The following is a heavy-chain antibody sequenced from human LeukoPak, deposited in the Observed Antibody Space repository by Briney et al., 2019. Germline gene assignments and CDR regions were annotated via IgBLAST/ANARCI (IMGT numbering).Heavy chain of an antibody. Sequence: NPPETLSLTCSVYGGSLNGYYWSWIPQPPGKGRGWIGEIRQSGTTNYNPSLPSRVTMSLVKATHQFSLKLTPATATATAVYYCARVPLRFLEPFDYWGQGTLVTVSS. CDR3: ARVPLRFLEPFDY. D-gene: IGHD3-3*01. J-gene: IGHJ4*02. V-gene: IGHV4-34*01. CDR1: GGSLNGYY. CDR2: IRQSGTT.